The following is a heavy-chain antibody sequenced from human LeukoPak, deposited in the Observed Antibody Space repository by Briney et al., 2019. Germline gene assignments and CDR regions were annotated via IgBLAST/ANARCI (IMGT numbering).Heavy chain of an antibody. J-gene: IGHJ4*02. CDR3: ARGSQSSWDLYYFDY. Sequence: ASVKVSCKASGYTSTGYYMHWVRQAPGQGLEWMGWINPNSGGTNYAQKFQGWVTMTRDTSISTAYMELSRLRSDDTAVYYCARGSQSSWDLYYFDYWGQGTLVTVSS. CDR2: INPNSGGT. V-gene: IGHV1-2*04. CDR1: GYTSTGYY. D-gene: IGHD2-15*01.